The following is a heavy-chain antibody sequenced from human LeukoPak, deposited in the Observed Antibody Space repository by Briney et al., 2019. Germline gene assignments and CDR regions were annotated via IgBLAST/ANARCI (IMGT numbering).Heavy chain of an antibody. Sequence: RASVRVSCKASGYTFTSYDINWVRQATGQGLEWMGWMNPNSGNTGYAQKFQGRVTMTRNTSISTAYMELSSLRSEDTAVYYCARALTYYYGSGPDYWGQGTLVTVSS. J-gene: IGHJ4*02. CDR3: ARALTYYYGSGPDY. D-gene: IGHD3-10*01. CDR2: MNPNSGNT. CDR1: GYTFTSYD. V-gene: IGHV1-8*01.